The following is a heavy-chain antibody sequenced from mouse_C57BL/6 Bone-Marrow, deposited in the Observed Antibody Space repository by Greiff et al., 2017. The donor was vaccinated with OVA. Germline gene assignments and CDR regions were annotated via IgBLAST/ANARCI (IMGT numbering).Heavy chain of an antibody. Sequence: EVKLVASGGDLVKPGGSLKLSCAASGFTFSSYGMSWVRQTPDKRLAWVATISSGGSYTYYPDRVKGRFTISRDNAKNTLYLQMSSLKSEDTAMYYGARHGDYGSFFDYWGQGTTLTVSS. CDR1: GFTFSSYG. CDR2: ISSGGSYT. D-gene: IGHD1-1*01. CDR3: ARHGDYGSFFDY. V-gene: IGHV5-6*01. J-gene: IGHJ2*01.